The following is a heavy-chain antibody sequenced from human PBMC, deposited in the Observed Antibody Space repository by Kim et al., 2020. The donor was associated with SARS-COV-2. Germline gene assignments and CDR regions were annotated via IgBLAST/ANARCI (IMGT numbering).Heavy chain of an antibody. D-gene: IGHD7-27*01. Sequence: GGSLRLSCAASGFAVSSSYMTWVRQAPGKGLEWVSAIYRADITDYAASVKCRFTISRDDSKNTLYLQMNSLKPEDAAVYYCAKDDELGFWHWGQGTLVTV. CDR2: IYRADIT. V-gene: IGHV3-53*05. J-gene: IGHJ4*02. CDR1: GFAVSSSY. CDR3: AKDDELGFWH.